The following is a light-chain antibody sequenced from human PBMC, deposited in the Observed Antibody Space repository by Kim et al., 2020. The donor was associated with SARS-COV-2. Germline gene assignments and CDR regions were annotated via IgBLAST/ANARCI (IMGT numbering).Light chain of an antibody. J-gene: IGKJ1*01. CDR2: AAS. V-gene: IGKV1-39*01. Sequence: DIQMTQSPSSLSASVGDRVTITCRTSQRISSSLNWYQQKPGTAPKLLIYAASGLQSGVPSRFSGSGSGTDFTLTINGLQPEDFATYFCQQSYTFPRTFGQGTQVAIK. CDR1: QRISSS. CDR3: QQSYTFPRT.